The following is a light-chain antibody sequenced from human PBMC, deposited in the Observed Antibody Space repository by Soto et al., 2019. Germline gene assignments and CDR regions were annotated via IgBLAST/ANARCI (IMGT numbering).Light chain of an antibody. V-gene: IGKV3-20*01. Sequence: EIVMTQSPAALSVSPGERASLSCRASQSVNTNLAWYQQKPGQAPRLLIYGASGRATGIPARFSGSGSETDFTLTISRLEPEDFAVYYCQQYGSSLTFGGGTKVEIK. CDR2: GAS. CDR3: QQYGSSLT. J-gene: IGKJ4*01. CDR1: QSVNTN.